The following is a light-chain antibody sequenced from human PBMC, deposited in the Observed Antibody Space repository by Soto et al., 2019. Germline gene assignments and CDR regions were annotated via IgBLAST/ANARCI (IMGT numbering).Light chain of an antibody. CDR2: AAF. CDR1: QSISSY. Sequence: DLQMTQSPSSLSASVGDRVTITCRASQSISSYLNWYQQKPGKAPNLLIYAAFSLQSGVPSRFSGSGSGADFTLTISSLQPEDFATYYCQQSYNSPWTFGQGTKVDIK. V-gene: IGKV1-39*01. CDR3: QQSYNSPWT. J-gene: IGKJ1*01.